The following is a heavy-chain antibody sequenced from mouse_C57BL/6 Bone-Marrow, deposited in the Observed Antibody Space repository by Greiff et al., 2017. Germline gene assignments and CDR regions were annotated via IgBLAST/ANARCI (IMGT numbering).Heavy chain of an antibody. CDR2: ISSGGSYT. CDR3: ARRDYYGSSYAMDY. D-gene: IGHD1-1*01. Sequence: EVQLVESGGDLVKPGGSLKLSCAASGFTFSSYGMSWVRQTPDKRLEWVATISSGGSYTYYPDSVKGRFTISRDNAKNTLYLQMSSLKSEDTAMYYCARRDYYGSSYAMDYWGQGTSVTVSS. J-gene: IGHJ4*01. CDR1: GFTFSSYG. V-gene: IGHV5-6*01.